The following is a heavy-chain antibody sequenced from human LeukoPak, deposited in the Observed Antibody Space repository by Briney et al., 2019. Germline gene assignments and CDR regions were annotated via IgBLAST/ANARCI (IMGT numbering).Heavy chain of an antibody. CDR2: IESKPGGGTT. CDR3: TRPRDGYKYFDY. CDR1: GFTFSNTW. Sequence: GGSLRLSCAASGFTFSNTWMSWVRQAPGKGLEWVGRIESKPGGGTTEYAAPVKGRFTISRDDSKDTLFLQMNSLKTEDTAVYYCTRPRDGYKYFDYWGQGTLVTVSS. V-gene: IGHV3-15*04. D-gene: IGHD5-24*01. J-gene: IGHJ4*02.